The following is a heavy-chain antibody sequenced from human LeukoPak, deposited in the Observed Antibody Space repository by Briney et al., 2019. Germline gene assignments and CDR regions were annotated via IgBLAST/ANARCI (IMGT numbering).Heavy chain of an antibody. D-gene: IGHD2-2*01. CDR2: IYYSGST. J-gene: IGHJ5*02. CDR1: GGSISSYY. CDR3: AREGYCSSTSCYGKSWFDP. V-gene: IGHV4-59*01. Sequence: PSETLPLTCTVSGGSISSYYWSWIRQPPGKGLEWIGYIYYSGSTNYNPSLKSRVTISVDTSKNQFSLKLSSVTAADTAVYYCAREGYCSSTSCYGKSWFDPWGQGTLVTVSS.